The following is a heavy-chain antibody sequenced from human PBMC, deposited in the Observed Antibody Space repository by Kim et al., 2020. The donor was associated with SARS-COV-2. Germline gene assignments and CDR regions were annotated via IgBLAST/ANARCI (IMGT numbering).Heavy chain of an antibody. Sequence: VQGRFTIYRDNSNHALNLEMNSLRAEDTALYYCAKVTTITAPFYDYWGQGTLVTVSS. D-gene: IGHD4-4*01. V-gene: IGHV3-23*01. J-gene: IGHJ4*02. CDR3: AKVTTITAPFYDY.